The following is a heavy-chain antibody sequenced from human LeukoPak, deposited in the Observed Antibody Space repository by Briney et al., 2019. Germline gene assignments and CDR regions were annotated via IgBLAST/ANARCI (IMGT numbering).Heavy chain of an antibody. J-gene: IGHJ5*02. D-gene: IGHD2-2*01. Sequence: SQTLSLTCTVSGDSISSGDHYWSWIRQPPGKGLEWIGYIYYSGSTYFNPSLESRLTISVDTSKNQFSLKLSSVTAADTAVYYCARGGDQPLQNWFDPWGQGTLVTVSS. CDR2: IYYSGST. CDR1: GDSISSGDHY. V-gene: IGHV4-30-4*01. CDR3: ARGGDQPLQNWFDP.